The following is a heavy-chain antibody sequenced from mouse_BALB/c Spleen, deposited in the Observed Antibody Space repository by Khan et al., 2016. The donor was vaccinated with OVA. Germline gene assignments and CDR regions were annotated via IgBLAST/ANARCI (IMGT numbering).Heavy chain of an antibody. CDR2: INTYTGEP. V-gene: IGHV9-3-1*01. J-gene: IGHJ1*01. D-gene: IGHD2-1*01. CDR3: ARNGNYWYFDV. CDR1: GYTFTNYG. Sequence: QIQLVQSGPELKKPGETVKISCKASGYTFTNYGMNWVKQAPGKGLKWMGWINTYTGEPTYADDFKGRFAFSLETSASTAYLQINNLKNEDTATYVCARNGNYWYFDVWSAGTTVTVSS.